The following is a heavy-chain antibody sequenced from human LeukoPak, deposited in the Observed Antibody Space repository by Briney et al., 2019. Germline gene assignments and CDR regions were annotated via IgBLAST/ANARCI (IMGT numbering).Heavy chain of an antibody. CDR3: ARKYYDSSAYSDY. J-gene: IGHJ4*02. CDR2: ISSSSSTI. D-gene: IGHD3-22*01. CDR1: GFTFSSYS. Sequence: GGSLRLSCAASGFTFSSYSMNWVRQAPGKGLECVSYISSSSSTIYYADSVKGRFTISRDNAKNSLYLQMNTLRAEDTAVYYCARKYYDSSAYSDYWGQGTLVTVSS. V-gene: IGHV3-48*04.